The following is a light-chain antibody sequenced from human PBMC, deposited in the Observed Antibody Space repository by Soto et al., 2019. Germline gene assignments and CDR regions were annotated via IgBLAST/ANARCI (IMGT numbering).Light chain of an antibody. V-gene: IGKV3-15*01. CDR2: GAS. Sequence: EIVMTQSPVTLSVSPGERATLSCRSSQSVSGNYIAWYQQKPGQAPRLLIYGASTRATGIPGRFTGSGSGTEFSLSITSLKSEDFAVYYCQQYSAWPLTFGQGTTVEIK. J-gene: IGKJ1*01. CDR3: QQYSAWPLT. CDR1: QSVSGN.